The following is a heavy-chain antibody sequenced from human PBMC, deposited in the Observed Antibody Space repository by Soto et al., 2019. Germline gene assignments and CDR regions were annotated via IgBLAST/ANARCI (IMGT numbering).Heavy chain of an antibody. J-gene: IGHJ3*02. Sequence: LRLSCAASGFTFSSYAMSWVRQAPGKGLEWVSAISGSGGSTYYADSVKGRFTISRDNSKNTLYLQMNSLRAEDTAVYYCAKALQVWGAFDIWGQGTMVTVSS. D-gene: IGHD3-16*01. CDR2: ISGSGGST. CDR1: GFTFSSYA. CDR3: AKALQVWGAFDI. V-gene: IGHV3-23*01.